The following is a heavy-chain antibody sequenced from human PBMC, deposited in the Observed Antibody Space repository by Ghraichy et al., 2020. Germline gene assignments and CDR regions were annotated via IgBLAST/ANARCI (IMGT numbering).Heavy chain of an antibody. CDR3: AAVDYGDFY. J-gene: IGHJ4*02. V-gene: IGHV3-30-3*01. CDR2: ISYDGSNK. Sequence: GGSLRLSCAASGFTFSSYAMHWVRQAPGKGLEWVAVISYDGSNKYYADSVKGRFTISRDNSKNTLYLQMNSLRAEDTAVYYCAAVDYGDFYWGQGTLVTVSS. CDR1: GFTFSSYA. D-gene: IGHD4-17*01.